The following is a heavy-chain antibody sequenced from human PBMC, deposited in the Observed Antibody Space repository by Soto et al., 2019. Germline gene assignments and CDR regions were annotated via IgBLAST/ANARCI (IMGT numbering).Heavy chain of an antibody. CDR1: GFNFSNYC. CDR3: ARETYGDSFDY. CDR2: IKQYGSEK. D-gene: IGHD4-17*01. V-gene: IGHV3-7*01. Sequence: GGSLRLSCAASGFNFSNYCLSWVRLAPGKGLEWVANIKQYGSEKYYVDSVKGRFTISRDNAKNSMYLQMNSLRAEDTAIYYCARETYGDSFDYWGKGSLVNVSS. J-gene: IGHJ4*02.